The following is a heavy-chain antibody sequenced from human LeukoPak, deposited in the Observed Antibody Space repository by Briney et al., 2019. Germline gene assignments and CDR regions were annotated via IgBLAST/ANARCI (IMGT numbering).Heavy chain of an antibody. Sequence: PSETLSLTCTVHGGSFSGYYWSWIRQPPGKGLEWIGEINHSGSTNYNPSLKSRVTISVDTSKNQFSLKLSSVTAADTAVYFCRVGSSWTRDYWGQGTLVTVSS. CDR1: GGSFSGYY. V-gene: IGHV4-34*01. CDR2: INHSGST. CDR3: RVGSSWTRDY. D-gene: IGHD6-13*01. J-gene: IGHJ4*02.